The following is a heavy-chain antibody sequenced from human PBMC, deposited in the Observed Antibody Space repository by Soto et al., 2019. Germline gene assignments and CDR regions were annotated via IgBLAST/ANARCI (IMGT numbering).Heavy chain of an antibody. V-gene: IGHV4-30-2*01. Sequence: PSETLSLTCAVSGGSISSGGYSWSWIRQPPGKGLEWIGYIYHSGSTYYNPSLKSRVTISVDRSKNQFSLKLSSVTAADTAVYYCARAQWLQSTPNFDYWGQGTLVTVSS. CDR3: ARAQWLQSTPNFDY. CDR2: IYHSGST. J-gene: IGHJ4*02. CDR1: GGSISSGGYS. D-gene: IGHD6-19*01.